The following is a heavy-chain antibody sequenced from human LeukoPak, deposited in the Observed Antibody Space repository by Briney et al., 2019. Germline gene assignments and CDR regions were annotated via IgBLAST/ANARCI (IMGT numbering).Heavy chain of an antibody. CDR2: IYYSGST. CDR1: GRSISSYY. D-gene: IGHD5-18*01. Sequence: PSETLSLTCTVSGRSISSYYWSWIRQPPGKGLEWIGYIYYSGSTNYNPSLKSRVTISVDTSKNQFSLKLSSVTAADTAVYYCARAFGYSYGSYFDYWGQGTLVTVSS. V-gene: IGHV4-59*01. CDR3: ARAFGYSYGSYFDY. J-gene: IGHJ4*02.